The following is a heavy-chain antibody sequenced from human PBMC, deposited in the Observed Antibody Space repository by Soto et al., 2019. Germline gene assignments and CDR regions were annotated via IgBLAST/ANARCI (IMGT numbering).Heavy chain of an antibody. CDR3: ARDPRPLLIDWYFDL. CDR2: ISYDGSNK. Sequence: VQLVESGGGVVQPGRSLRLSCAASGFTFSSYAMHWVRQAPGKGLEWVAVISYDGSNKYYADSVKGRFTISRDNSKNTLYLQMNSLRAEDTAVYYCARDPRPLLIDWYFDLWGRGTLVTVSS. CDR1: GFTFSSYA. J-gene: IGHJ2*01. V-gene: IGHV3-30-3*01. D-gene: IGHD2-8*01.